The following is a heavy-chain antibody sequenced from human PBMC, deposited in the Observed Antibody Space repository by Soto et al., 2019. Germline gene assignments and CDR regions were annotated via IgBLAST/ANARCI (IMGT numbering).Heavy chain of an antibody. CDR2: ISGSGGST. V-gene: IGHV3-23*01. CDR1: GFTFSSYA. Sequence: PGGSLRLSCAASGFTFSSYAMSWVRQAPGKGLEWVSAISGSGGSTYYADSVKGRFTISRDNSKNTLYLQMNSLRAEDTAVYYCAKPPMDIVVVPAAYYYFDYWGQGTLVTVSS. CDR3: AKPPMDIVVVPAAYYYFDY. D-gene: IGHD2-2*03. J-gene: IGHJ4*02.